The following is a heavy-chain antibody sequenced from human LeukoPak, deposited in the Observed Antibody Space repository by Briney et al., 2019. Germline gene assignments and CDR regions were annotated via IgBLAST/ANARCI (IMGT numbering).Heavy chain of an antibody. CDR3: AKDLGYCSSTSCYSWFDP. J-gene: IGHJ5*02. V-gene: IGHV3-23*01. CDR1: GFTFSSYA. CDR2: ISGSGGST. Sequence: GGALRLSWAASGFTFSSYAMSWVRQAPGKGLEWVSAISGSGGSTYYADSVKGRFTISRDNSKNTLYLQMNSLRAEDTAVYYCAKDLGYCSSTSCYSWFDPWGQGTLVTVSS. D-gene: IGHD2-2*01.